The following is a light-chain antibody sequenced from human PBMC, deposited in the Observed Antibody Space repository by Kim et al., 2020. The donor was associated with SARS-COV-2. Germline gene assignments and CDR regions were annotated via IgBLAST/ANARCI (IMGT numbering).Light chain of an antibody. CDR1: KLGDKY. V-gene: IGLV3-1*01. CDR3: QAWDSSLV. J-gene: IGLJ2*01. CDR2: QVS. Sequence: SYELTQPPSVSVSPGQTASITCSGDKLGDKYACWYQQKPGQSPVLVIYQVSKRPSGIPERFSGSNSGNTATLTISGTQAMDEADYYCQAWDSSLVFGGGT.